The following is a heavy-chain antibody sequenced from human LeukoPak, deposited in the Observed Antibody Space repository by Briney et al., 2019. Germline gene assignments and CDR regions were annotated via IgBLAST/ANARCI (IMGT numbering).Heavy chain of an antibody. CDR1: GGSISSYY. CDR3: ARVPPLRKFDS. J-gene: IGHJ4*02. CDR2: IYYSGST. Sequence: SETLSLTCTVSGGSISSYYWSWIRQPPGKGLEWIGYIYYSGSTNYNSSLKSRIIISVDTSKNQFSLKLSSVTAADTAVYYCARVPPLRKFDSWGQGTLVTVSS. V-gene: IGHV4-59*01.